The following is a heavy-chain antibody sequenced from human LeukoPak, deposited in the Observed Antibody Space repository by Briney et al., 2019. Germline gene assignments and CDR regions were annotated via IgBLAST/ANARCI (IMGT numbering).Heavy chain of an antibody. J-gene: IGHJ4*02. Sequence: GSLRLSCAASGFTFSSYEMNWVRQAPGKGLEWVSYISSSGSTIYYADSVKGRFTISRDNAKNSLYLQMNSLRAEDTAVYYCARDPSVSYYGSGSYLDYWGQGTLVTVSS. CDR1: GFTFSSYE. CDR2: ISSSGSTI. V-gene: IGHV3-48*03. D-gene: IGHD3-10*01. CDR3: ARDPSVSYYGSGSYLDY.